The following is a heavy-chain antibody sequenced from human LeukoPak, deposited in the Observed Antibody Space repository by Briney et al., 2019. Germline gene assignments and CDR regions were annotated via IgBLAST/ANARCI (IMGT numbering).Heavy chain of an antibody. D-gene: IGHD3-10*01. V-gene: IGHV3-30*02. CDR2: IRYDGSNK. CDR1: GFTFSSYG. J-gene: IGHJ4*02. Sequence: PGGSLRLSCAASGFTFSSYGMHWVRQAPGKGLEWVAFIRYDGSNKYYADSVKGRFTISRDNSKNTLYLQMNSLRAEDTAVHYCAKDSGDGSGRHYYFDYWGQGTLVTVSS. CDR3: AKDSGDGSGRHYYFDY.